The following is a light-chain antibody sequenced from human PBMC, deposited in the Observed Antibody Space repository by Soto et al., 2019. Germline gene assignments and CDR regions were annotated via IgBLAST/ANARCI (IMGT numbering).Light chain of an antibody. CDR1: ASDVGVYNY. J-gene: IGLJ1*01. CDR3: CSYVGNPYV. V-gene: IGLV2-8*01. Sequence: QSVLTQPPSASGSLGQSVTISCTGTASDVGVYNYVSWYQQHPGKAPKLMIYEVTKRPSGVPDRFSGSKSGNTASLTVSGLQAEDEADYYCCSYVGNPYVFGTGTKLTVL. CDR2: EVT.